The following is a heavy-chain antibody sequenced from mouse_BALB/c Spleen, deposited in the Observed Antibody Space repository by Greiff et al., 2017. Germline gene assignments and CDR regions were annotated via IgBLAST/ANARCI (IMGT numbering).Heavy chain of an antibody. CDR2: INPSNGRT. CDR1: GYTFTSYW. V-gene: IGHV1S81*02. Sequence: QVQLQQSGAELVKPGASVKLSCKASGYTFTSYWMHWVKQRPGQGLEWIGEINPSNGRTNYNEKFKSKATLTVDKSSSTAYMQLSSLTSEDSAVYYCARKRAAYYRYDDAMDYWGQGTSVTVSS. J-gene: IGHJ4*01. CDR3: ARKRAAYYRYDDAMDY. D-gene: IGHD2-14*01.